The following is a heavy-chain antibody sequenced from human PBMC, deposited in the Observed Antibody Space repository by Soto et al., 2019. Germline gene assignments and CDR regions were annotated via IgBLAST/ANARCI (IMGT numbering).Heavy chain of an antibody. Sequence: ASVKVSCKAAGDRFTTYSMHWVGQSPGRRLELVGGMNGGNGNTKYSQQFPDRVTITRDTSASIAYMELSSLRSEDTAVYYCARGKGMEENYYYHGMDVWGQGTTVNV. CDR2: MNGGNGNT. D-gene: IGHD1-1*01. J-gene: IGHJ6*02. CDR1: GDRFTTYS. V-gene: IGHV1-3*01. CDR3: ARGKGMEENYYYHGMDV.